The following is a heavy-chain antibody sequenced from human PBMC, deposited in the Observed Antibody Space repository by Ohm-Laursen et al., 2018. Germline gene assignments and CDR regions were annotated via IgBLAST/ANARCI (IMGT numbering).Heavy chain of an antibody. V-gene: IGHV1-46*01. CDR2: INPSSRTT. D-gene: IGHD3-22*01. CDR1: GYTFTSYY. J-gene: IGHJ4*02. Sequence: ASVKVSCKASGYTFTSYYMHWVRQAPGQGLEWMGIINPSSRTTSYAQKFQGRVTVTMDTSTSTVYMVLSSLRSEDTAVYYCAREEVTYYDSGGPAARVTDYWGQGTLVTVSS. CDR3: AREEVTYYDSGGPAARVTDY.